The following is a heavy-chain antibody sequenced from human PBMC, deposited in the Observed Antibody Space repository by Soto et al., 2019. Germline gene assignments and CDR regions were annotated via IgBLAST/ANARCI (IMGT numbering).Heavy chain of an antibody. V-gene: IGHV3-9*01. CDR1: GFTFDDYA. Sequence: PGGSLRLSCAASGFTFDDYAMHWVRQAPGKGLEWVSGISWNSGSIGYADSVKGRLTISRDNAKNSLYLQMNSLRAEDTALYYCANEVVGATRGCFDYGRQGTLVTVSS. CDR2: ISWNSGSI. D-gene: IGHD1-26*01. J-gene: IGHJ4*02. CDR3: ANEVVGATRGCFDY.